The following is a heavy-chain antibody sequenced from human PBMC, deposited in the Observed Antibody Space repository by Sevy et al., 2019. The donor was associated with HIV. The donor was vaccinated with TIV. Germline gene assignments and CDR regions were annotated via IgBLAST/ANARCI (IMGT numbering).Heavy chain of an antibody. J-gene: IGHJ6*02. V-gene: IGHV3-53*01. Sequence: GGSLRLSCSASGFTVSGVHMTWVRQASGKGLEWVSVIYNGGSTYYADSVKGRFIISRDNSKNKLYLQMNSLRVEDTAVYYCARWYFKMDVWGQGATVTVSS. CDR3: ARWYFKMDV. CDR1: GFTVSGVH. CDR2: IYNGGST. D-gene: IGHD6-13*01.